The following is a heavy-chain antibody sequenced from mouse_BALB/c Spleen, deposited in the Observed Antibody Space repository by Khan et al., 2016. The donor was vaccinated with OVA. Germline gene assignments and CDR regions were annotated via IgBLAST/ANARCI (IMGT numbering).Heavy chain of an antibody. J-gene: IGHJ4*01. V-gene: IGHV14-1*02. CDR1: GFNIKDYY. CDR3: AVRGRYYYAMDY. CDR2: IDPENGNT. D-gene: IGHD3-2*02. Sequence: IQLVQSGAELVRPGALVKLSCKASGFNIKDYYMHWVKQRPEQGLEWIGWIDPENGNTIYDPKFQGKASITADTSSNTAYLQLSSLTSEDTAVYYCAVRGRYYYAMDYGGQGTSVTVSS.